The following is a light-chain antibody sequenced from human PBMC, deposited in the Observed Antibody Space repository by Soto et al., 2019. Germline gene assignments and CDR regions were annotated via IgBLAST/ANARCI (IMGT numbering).Light chain of an antibody. CDR1: ESVYSNY. V-gene: IGKV3-20*01. CDR2: GAS. Sequence: EIVLTQSPGTLSLSPEERATLSCRASESVYSNYLAWYQQKPGQAPRLLIYGASSRATGIPDRFSGSGSGTDFTLTISRLEPEDFAVYYCQQYGSSPAMYTFGQGTKLEIK. CDR3: QQYGSSPAMYT. J-gene: IGKJ2*01.